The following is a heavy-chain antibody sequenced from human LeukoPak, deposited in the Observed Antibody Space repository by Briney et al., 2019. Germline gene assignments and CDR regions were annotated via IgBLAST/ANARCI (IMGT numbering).Heavy chain of an antibody. J-gene: IGHJ5*02. CDR3: ARKVLPDNWFDP. Sequence: PGGSLRLSCAASGFTFSSYSMNWVRQAPGKGLEWVSYISGSGFTIYYADSVKGRFTISRDTGKNSLYLQMNGLRDEDTAVYYCARKVLPDNWFDPWGQGTLVTVSS. V-gene: IGHV3-48*02. D-gene: IGHD2-8*02. CDR2: ISGSGFTI. CDR1: GFTFSSYS.